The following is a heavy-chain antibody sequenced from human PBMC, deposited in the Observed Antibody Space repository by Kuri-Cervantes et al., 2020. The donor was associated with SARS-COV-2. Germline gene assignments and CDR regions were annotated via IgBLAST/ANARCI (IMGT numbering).Heavy chain of an antibody. CDR2: IYHSGST. V-gene: IGHV4-38-2*01. J-gene: IGHJ3*02. Sequence: SETLSLTCAVSGYSISSGHYWGWIRQPPGKGLEWIGSIYHSGSTYYNPSLKSRVTISVDTSKNQFSLKLSSVTAADTAVYYCARASTTMIVVVGAFDIWGQGTMVTVSS. CDR3: ARASTTMIVVVGAFDI. D-gene: IGHD3-22*01. CDR1: GYSISSGHY.